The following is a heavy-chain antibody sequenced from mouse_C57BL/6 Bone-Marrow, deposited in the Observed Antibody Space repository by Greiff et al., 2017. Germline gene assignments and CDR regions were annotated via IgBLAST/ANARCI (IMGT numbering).Heavy chain of an antibody. D-gene: IGHD2-3*01. Sequence: VKLMESGPGLVQPSQSLSITCTVSGFSLTSYGVHWVRQSPGKGLEWLGVIWSGGSTDYNAAFISRLSLSKDNSKSQVFFKMNSLQADDTAIYYCASIYDGYGFAYWGQETLGTVSA. CDR2: IWSGGST. CDR3: ASIYDGYGFAY. J-gene: IGHJ3*01. V-gene: IGHV2-2*01. CDR1: GFSLTSYG.